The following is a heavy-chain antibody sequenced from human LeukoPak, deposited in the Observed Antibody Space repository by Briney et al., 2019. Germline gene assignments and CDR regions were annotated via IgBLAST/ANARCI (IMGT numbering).Heavy chain of an antibody. CDR3: AWTLAARDASAYIDY. CDR1: GSTFSNYC. CDR2: IKEDGSED. D-gene: IGHD3-16*01. J-gene: IGHJ4*02. V-gene: IGHV3-7*01. Sequence: GGSLTLSCAAYGSTFSNYCMTWVRQAPGKGLEWLANIKEDGSEDNYVDSVKGRFTISRDNARNSLYLQMNSLRDEDTAVYLCAWTLAARDASAYIDYWGQGSLVTVSS.